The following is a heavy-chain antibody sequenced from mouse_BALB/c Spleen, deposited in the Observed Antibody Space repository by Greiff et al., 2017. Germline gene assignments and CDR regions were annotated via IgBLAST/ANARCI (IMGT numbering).Heavy chain of an antibody. Sequence: EVQVVESGGGLVKPGGSLKLSCAASGFTFSDYYMYWVRQTPEKRLEWVATISDGGSYTYYPDSVKGRFTISRDNAKNNLYLQMSSLKSEDTAMYYCARDGPAYWGQGTLVTVSA. CDR1: GFTFSDYY. CDR2: ISDGGSYT. CDR3: ARDGPAY. J-gene: IGHJ3*01. V-gene: IGHV5-4*02.